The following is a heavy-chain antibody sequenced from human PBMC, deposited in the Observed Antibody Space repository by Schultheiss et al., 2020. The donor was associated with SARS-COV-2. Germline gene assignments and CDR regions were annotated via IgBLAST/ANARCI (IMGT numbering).Heavy chain of an antibody. D-gene: IGHD2-2*01. J-gene: IGHJ5*02. CDR1: GGTFSSYA. CDR2: IIPIFGTA. V-gene: IGHV1-69*13. CDR3: ARERPAATNNWFDP. Sequence: SVKVSCKASGGTFSSYAISWVRQAPGQGLEWMGGIIPIFGTANYAQKFQGRVTITADESTSTAYMELSSLRSEDTAVYYCARERPAATNNWFDPWGQGTLVTVSS.